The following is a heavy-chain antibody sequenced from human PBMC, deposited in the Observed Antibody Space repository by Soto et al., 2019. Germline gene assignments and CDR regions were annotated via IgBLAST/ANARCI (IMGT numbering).Heavy chain of an antibody. CDR1: GFTFSDYW. J-gene: IGHJ4*02. CDR2: INGDGSDR. D-gene: IGHD3-22*01. V-gene: IGHV3-74*01. CDR3: ARLTYYYDSSGYSPGY. Sequence: GSLRLSCAASGFTFSDYWLHWVRQVPGKGLVWVSHINGDGSDRTYADSVQGRFTISRDNAKETLYLQMNSLRAEDTAVYYCARLTYYYDSSGYSPGYWGQGTLVTVSS.